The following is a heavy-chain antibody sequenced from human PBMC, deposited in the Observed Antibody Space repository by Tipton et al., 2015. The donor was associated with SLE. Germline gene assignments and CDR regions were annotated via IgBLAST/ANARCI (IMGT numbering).Heavy chain of an antibody. D-gene: IGHD1-26*01. V-gene: IGHV4-59*02. CDR1: GGSVSSNY. J-gene: IGHJ4*02. CDR2: LDYRDIT. CDR3: AKDSGTYYFDF. Sequence: TLSLTCTVSGGSVSSNYWSWIRQPPGKGLEWIGYLDYRDITNYNPSLKSRVTMSIDTSKNQFSLKLSSVTAADTAVYYCAKDSGTYYFDFWGQGVLVNVSS.